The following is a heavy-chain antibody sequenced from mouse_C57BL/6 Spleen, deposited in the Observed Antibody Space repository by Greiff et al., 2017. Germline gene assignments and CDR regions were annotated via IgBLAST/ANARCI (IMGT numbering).Heavy chain of an antibody. V-gene: IGHV5-17*01. D-gene: IGHD1-1*01. CDR3: ARAVVAYYAMDY. CDR1: GFTFSDSG. J-gene: IGHJ4*01. Sequence: EVKLVESGGGLVKPGGSLKLSCAASGFTFSDSGMHWVRQAPEKGLEWVAYISSGSSTIYYADTVKGRFTISRDNAKNTLFLQMTSLRSEDTAMYYCARAVVAYYAMDYWGQGTSVTVSS. CDR2: ISSGSSTI.